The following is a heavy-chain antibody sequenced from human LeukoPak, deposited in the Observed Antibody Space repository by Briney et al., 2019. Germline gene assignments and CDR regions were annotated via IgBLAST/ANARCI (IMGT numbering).Heavy chain of an antibody. J-gene: IGHJ4*02. V-gene: IGHV4-59*08. CDR3: ARAQLSYGSGSYPLGY. Sequence: SETLSLTCTVSGGSISRYYWNWIRQPPGKGLEWIGYMYYSGSTNYNPSHKSRVTISVDTSKNQFSLKLSSVTAADTAVYYCARAQLSYGSGSYPLGYWGQGTLVTVSS. CDR1: GGSISRYY. D-gene: IGHD3-10*01. CDR2: MYYSGST.